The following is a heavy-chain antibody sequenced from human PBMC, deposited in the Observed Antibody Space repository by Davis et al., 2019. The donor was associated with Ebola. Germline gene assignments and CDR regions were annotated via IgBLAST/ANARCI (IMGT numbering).Heavy chain of an antibody. D-gene: IGHD2-21*02. V-gene: IGHV3-11*04. Sequence: GGSLRLSCAASGLIFSDYYMTWIRQAPGKGLEWVSYISSSGSTIYYADSVKGRFTISRDNAKNSLYLQMNSLRAEDTAVYYCVRDPALVVTGGGWYFDLWGRGTLVTVSS. CDR1: GLIFSDYY. J-gene: IGHJ2*01. CDR3: VRDPALVVTGGGWYFDL. CDR2: ISSSGSTI.